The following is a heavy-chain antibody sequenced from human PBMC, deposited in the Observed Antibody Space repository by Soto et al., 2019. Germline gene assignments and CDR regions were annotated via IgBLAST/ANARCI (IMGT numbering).Heavy chain of an antibody. D-gene: IGHD2-8*01. CDR3: ASRTWAMDV. CDR2: IFHSGNT. V-gene: IGHV4-4*02. Sequence: QVQLHVSGPGLVKPSGTLSLTCAVSSGSIDTTNWWIWVSQPPGKGLEWIGEIFHSGNTYYNPSLATLANISVDTSKNQFSLNLMSVTAADTVVYYCASRTWAMDVWGQGNTVTVSS. CDR1: SGSIDTTNW. J-gene: IGHJ6*02.